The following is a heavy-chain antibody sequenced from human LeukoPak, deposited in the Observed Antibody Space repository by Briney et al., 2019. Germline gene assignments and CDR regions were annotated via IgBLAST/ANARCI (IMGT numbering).Heavy chain of an antibody. CDR1: GGIFSSYA. J-gene: IGHJ5*02. V-gene: IGHV1-69*06. D-gene: IGHD4-17*01. CDR3: ARKGDYGATGRFDP. Sequence: SVKVSCKASGGIFSSYAISWVRQAPGQGLEWMGGIIPIFGTANYAQKFQGRVTITADKSTSTAYMELSSLRSEDTAVYYCARKGDYGATGRFDPWGQGTLVTVSS. CDR2: IIPIFGTA.